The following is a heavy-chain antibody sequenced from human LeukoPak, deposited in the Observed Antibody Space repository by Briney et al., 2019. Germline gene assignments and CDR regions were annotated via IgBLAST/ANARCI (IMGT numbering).Heavy chain of an antibody. CDR3: ARQPYTIGAYYFDY. V-gene: IGHV4-59*08. CDR1: GDSISSYY. CDR2: IFHSGNT. J-gene: IGHJ4*02. Sequence: PPETLSLTCIVSGDSISSYYWSWIRQPPEKGLEWIGYIFHSGNTNYNPSLKSRVTMSIDTSKNQFSLRLSSVTAADTAVYYCARQPYTIGAYYFDYWGPGTLVSVSS. D-gene: IGHD1-26*01.